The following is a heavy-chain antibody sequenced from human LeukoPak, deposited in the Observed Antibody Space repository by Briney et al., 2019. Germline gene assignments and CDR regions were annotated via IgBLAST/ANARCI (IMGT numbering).Heavy chain of an antibody. Sequence: GASVKVSCKASGYTFTGYYMHWVRQAPGQGLEWMGWINPNSGGTNYAQKFQGRVTMTRDTSISTAYMELSRLRSDDTAVYYCARLPGRYCSGGSCRKYYFDYWGQGTLVTVSS. CDR1: GYTFTGYY. J-gene: IGHJ4*02. CDR2: INPNSGGT. D-gene: IGHD2-15*01. CDR3: ARLPGRYCSGGSCRKYYFDY. V-gene: IGHV1-2*02.